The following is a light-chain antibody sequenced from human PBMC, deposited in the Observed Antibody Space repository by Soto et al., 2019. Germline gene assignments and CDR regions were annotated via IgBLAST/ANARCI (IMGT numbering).Light chain of an antibody. Sequence: EIVMTQSPATLSVSLGERVTLSCSASQSVFSSLAWYQQKPGQAPRLLIYGAATRPIGIPARFSGSGSGTEFTLTISRLQSEDFAVYYCQRYHSCPAFGRGNRVEIK. V-gene: IGKV3-15*01. CDR3: QRYHSCPA. CDR2: GAA. CDR1: QSVFSS. J-gene: IGKJ4*02.